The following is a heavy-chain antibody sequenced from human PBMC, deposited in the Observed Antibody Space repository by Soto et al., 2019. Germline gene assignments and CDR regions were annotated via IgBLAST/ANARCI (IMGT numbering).Heavy chain of an antibody. J-gene: IGHJ6*02. CDR1: GFAFNGYG. Sequence: QGQLVESGGGVVQPGTSLRLSCGASGFAFNGYGMHWVRQAPGKGLEWVAAISYDGQNRYYADSMRGRITISRDNSKNTMALEMNGLRAEDTGVYYCAKDNLAAVTAGIENGMGVWGRGTPVTVSS. V-gene: IGHV3-30*18. D-gene: IGHD2-21*02. CDR3: AKDNLAAVTAGIENGMGV. CDR2: ISYDGQNR.